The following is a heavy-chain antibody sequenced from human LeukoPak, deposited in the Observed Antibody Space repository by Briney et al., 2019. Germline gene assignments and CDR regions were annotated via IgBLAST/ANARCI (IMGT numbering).Heavy chain of an antibody. CDR2: ISSSGSTI. Sequence: PGGSLRLSCAASGFTYSNYEMNWVRQAPGKGLEWVSYISSSGSTIYYADSVKGRFTLSRDNAKNSLYLQMNSLRAEDTAIYYCARDFYYGSGRFDYWGQGTLVTVSS. V-gene: IGHV3-48*03. CDR3: ARDFYYGSGRFDY. D-gene: IGHD3-10*01. CDR1: GFTYSNYE. J-gene: IGHJ4*02.